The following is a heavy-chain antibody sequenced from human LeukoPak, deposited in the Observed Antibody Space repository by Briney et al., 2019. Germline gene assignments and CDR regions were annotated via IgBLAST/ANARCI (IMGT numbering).Heavy chain of an antibody. CDR2: ISFDGSDK. CDR1: GFTFGSYA. D-gene: IGHD4-23*01. V-gene: IGHV3-30-3*01. J-gene: IGHJ4*02. CDR3: ARVKYGGNWDY. Sequence: PGGSLRLSCAASGFTFGSYAMHWVPQAPGKGLEWVAVISFDGSDKSYADSVKGRFTISRDNSKNTLYLQMNSLRAEDTAVYYCARVKYGGNWDYWGQGTLVTVSS.